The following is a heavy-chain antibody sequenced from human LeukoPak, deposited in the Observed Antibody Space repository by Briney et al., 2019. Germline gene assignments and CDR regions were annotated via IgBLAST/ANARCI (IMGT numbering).Heavy chain of an antibody. D-gene: IGHD3-3*01. J-gene: IGHJ4*02. V-gene: IGHV3-23*01. CDR1: GFTFSSYA. Sequence: GGSLRLSCAASGFTFSSYAMSWVRQAPGKGLEWVSAISGSGGSTYYADSVKGRFTISRENSKNTLYLQMNSLRAEDTAVYYCAKNSFYDFWSGYHFDYWGQGTLVTVSS. CDR2: ISGSGGST. CDR3: AKNSFYDFWSGYHFDY.